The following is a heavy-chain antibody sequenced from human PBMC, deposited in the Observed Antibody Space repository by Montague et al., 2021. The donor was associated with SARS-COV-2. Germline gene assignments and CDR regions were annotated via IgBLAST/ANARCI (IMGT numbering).Heavy chain of an antibody. D-gene: IGHD3-22*01. V-gene: IGHV4-59*08. CDR3: ARVRGITMIVVVIAGAFDI. CDR1: GGSISSYY. J-gene: IGHJ3*02. CDR2: IYYSGSA. Sequence: SETLSLTCTVSGGSISSYYWSWIRQPPGKGLEWIGYIYYSGSANYNPSLKSRVTISVDTSKNQFSLKLSSVTAADTAVYYCARVRGITMIVVVIAGAFDIWGQGTMVTVSS.